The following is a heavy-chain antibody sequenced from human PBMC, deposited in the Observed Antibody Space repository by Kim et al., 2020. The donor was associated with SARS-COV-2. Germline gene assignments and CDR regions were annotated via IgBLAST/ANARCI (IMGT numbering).Heavy chain of an antibody. CDR3: ASQTDYDFWSGYYS. Sequence: GRSLRLSCAASGFTFSSYGMHWVRQAPGKGLEWVAVISYDGSNKYYADSVKGRFTISRDNSKNTLYLQMNSLRAEDTAVYYCASQTDYDFWSGYYSWGQGTLVTVSS. CDR1: GFTFSSYG. CDR2: ISYDGSNK. D-gene: IGHD3-3*01. J-gene: IGHJ5*02. V-gene: IGHV3-30*03.